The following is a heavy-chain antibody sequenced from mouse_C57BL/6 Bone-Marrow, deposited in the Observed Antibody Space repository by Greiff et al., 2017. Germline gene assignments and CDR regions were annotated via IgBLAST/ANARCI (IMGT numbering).Heavy chain of an antibody. CDR1: GYTFTDYY. Sequence: EVQLQQSGPVLVKPGASVKMSCKASGYTFTDYYMNWVKQSHGKSLEWIGVINPYNGGTSYNQKFKGKATLTVDKSSSTAYMELNSLTSEDSAVYYCARSGGFYSNPFAYWGQGTLVTVSA. CDR2: INPYNGGT. CDR3: ARSGGFYSNPFAY. J-gene: IGHJ3*01. D-gene: IGHD2-5*01. V-gene: IGHV1-19*01.